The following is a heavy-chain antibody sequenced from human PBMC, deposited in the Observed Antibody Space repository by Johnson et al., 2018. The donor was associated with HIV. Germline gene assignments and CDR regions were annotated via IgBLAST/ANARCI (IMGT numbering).Heavy chain of an antibody. Sequence: VQLVESGGGLIQPGGSLRLSCAASGITVSSNYMSWVRQAPGKGLEWVSVIFTVGDVYYADSVQGRFSISRDNSNNTLFLQMNRLKSEDTAVYYCARSSTWQLVPGFDLWGRGTMVTVSS. V-gene: IGHV3-66*02. J-gene: IGHJ3*01. CDR1: GITVSSNY. CDR2: IFTVGDV. CDR3: ARSSTWQLVPGFDL. D-gene: IGHD6-13*01.